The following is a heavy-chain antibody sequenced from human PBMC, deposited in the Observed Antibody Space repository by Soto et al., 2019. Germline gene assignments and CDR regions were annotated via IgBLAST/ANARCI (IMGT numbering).Heavy chain of an antibody. V-gene: IGHV3-11*01. CDR3: AILDSSGYPCGYYFDY. Sequence: AGGSLRLSCAASGFTFSDYYMSWIRQAPGKGLEWVSYISSSGSTIYYADSVKGRFTISRDNAKNSLYLQMNSLRAEDTAVYYCAILDSSGYPCGYYFDYWGQGTLVTVSS. J-gene: IGHJ4*02. D-gene: IGHD3-22*01. CDR1: GFTFSDYY. CDR2: ISSSGSTI.